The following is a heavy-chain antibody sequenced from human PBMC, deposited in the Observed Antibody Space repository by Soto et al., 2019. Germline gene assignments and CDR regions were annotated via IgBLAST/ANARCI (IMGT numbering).Heavy chain of an antibody. V-gene: IGHV4-4*02. CDR1: GGSFTSNNW. CDR2: IYRTGST. Sequence: SETLSLTCAVSGGSFTSNNWWTWVRQPPGQGLEWIGEIYRTGSTNYNPFLKSRVTISLDKSENQFSLKVTSLTAADTAVYYCASRDPGTSVDYWGQGTLVTVSS. J-gene: IGHJ4*02. D-gene: IGHD1-7*01. CDR3: ASRDPGTSVDY.